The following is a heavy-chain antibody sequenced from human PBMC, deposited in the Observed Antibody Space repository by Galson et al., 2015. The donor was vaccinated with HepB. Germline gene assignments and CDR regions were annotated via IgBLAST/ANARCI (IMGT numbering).Heavy chain of an antibody. V-gene: IGHV6-1*01. CDR1: GDSVSSNSAV. D-gene: IGHD4-11*01. Sequence: CAISGDSVSSNSAVWNWIRQSPSRGLEWLGRTYYRSKWYKDYALFVKSRITINADTSRNQFSLRLNSVTAADTAVYYCARDDFKNYGEANWGQGTLVTVSS. J-gene: IGHJ4*02. CDR3: ARDDFKNYGEAN. CDR2: TYYRSKWYK.